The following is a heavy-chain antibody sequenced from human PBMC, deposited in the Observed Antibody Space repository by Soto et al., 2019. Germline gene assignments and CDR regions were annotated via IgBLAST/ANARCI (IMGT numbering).Heavy chain of an antibody. J-gene: IGHJ4*02. V-gene: IGHV3-49*04. CDR3: TRDPLGGVFDY. D-gene: IGHD3-16*01. CDR1: GFTFGDYA. Sequence: EVQLVESGGGLVQPGRSLRLSCTASGFTFGDYAMSWVRQAPGKGLEWVGFIRSKAYGGTTEYAASVKGRFTISRDDSKSIAYLQMNSLKTEDTAVYYCTRDPLGGVFDYWGQGTLVTVSS. CDR2: IRSKAYGGTT.